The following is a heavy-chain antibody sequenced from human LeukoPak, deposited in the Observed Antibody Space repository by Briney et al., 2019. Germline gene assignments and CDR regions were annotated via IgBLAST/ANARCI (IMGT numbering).Heavy chain of an antibody. CDR3: AGVRHDYGDYGAFDI. CDR1: GGTFSSDA. J-gene: IGHJ3*02. Sequence: GASVKVSCKASGGTFSSDAISWVRQAPGQGLEWMGGIISIFGTANYAQKFQGRVTITTDESTSTAYMELSSLRSEDTAVYYCAGVRHDYGDYGAFDIWGQGTMVTVSS. D-gene: IGHD4-17*01. CDR2: IISIFGTA. V-gene: IGHV1-69*05.